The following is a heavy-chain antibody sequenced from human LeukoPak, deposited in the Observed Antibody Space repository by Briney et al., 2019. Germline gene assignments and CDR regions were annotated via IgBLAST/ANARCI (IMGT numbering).Heavy chain of an antibody. D-gene: IGHD5-18*01. Sequence: ASVKVSCKASGGTFSSYAISWVRQAPGQGLEWMGGIIPIFGTANYAQKFQGRVTITADESTSTAYMELSSLRSEDTAVYYCASPLDTAMAYDAFDTWGQGTMVTVSS. CDR3: ASPLDTAMAYDAFDT. CDR1: GGTFSSYA. J-gene: IGHJ3*02. CDR2: IIPIFGTA. V-gene: IGHV1-69*13.